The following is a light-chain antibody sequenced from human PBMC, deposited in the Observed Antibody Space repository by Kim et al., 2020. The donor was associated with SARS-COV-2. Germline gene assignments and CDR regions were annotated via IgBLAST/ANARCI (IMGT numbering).Light chain of an antibody. CDR1: KLGDKY. J-gene: IGLJ1*01. CDR3: QAWDSSTVV. V-gene: IGLV3-1*01. Sequence: SYELTQPPSVSVSPGQTASITCSGDKLGDKYACWYQQKPGQSPVLVIYQDSKRPSGIPERFSGSNSGNTATLTISGTQAMDEADYYCQAWDSSTVVFGTGTQLTVL. CDR2: QDS.